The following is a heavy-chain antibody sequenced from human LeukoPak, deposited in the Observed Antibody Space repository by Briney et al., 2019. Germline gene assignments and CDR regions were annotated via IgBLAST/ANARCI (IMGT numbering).Heavy chain of an antibody. CDR1: GYTFTSYY. CDR2: INPSGGST. CDR3: ATSGYYYDNSGYYAEDWFDP. Sequence: ASVKVSCKASGYTFTSYYMHWVRQAPGQGLEWVGIINPSGGSTSYAQKFQGRVTMTRDTSTSTVYMELSSLRSEDTAVYYCATSGYYYDNSGYYAEDWFDPWGQGTLVTVSS. D-gene: IGHD3-22*01. J-gene: IGHJ5*02. V-gene: IGHV1-46*01.